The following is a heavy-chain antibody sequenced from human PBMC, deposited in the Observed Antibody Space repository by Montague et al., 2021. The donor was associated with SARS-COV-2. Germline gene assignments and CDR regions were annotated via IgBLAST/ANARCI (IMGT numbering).Heavy chain of an antibody. D-gene: IGHD3-22*01. CDR3: ASHPPGYYDRSGLYKLYWYFDL. CDR2: VYYSGIT. J-gene: IGHJ2*01. Sequence: SETLSLTCTVSGGTVGSSNFYWGWIRQLPGKGLEWIGSVYYSGITYSPPSLKSPVTISVDTSKNHFSLKSNSVTAAATAVYSCASHPPGYYDRSGLYKLYWYFDLWGRGTLVTVSS. V-gene: IGHV4-39*02. CDR1: GGTVGSSNFY.